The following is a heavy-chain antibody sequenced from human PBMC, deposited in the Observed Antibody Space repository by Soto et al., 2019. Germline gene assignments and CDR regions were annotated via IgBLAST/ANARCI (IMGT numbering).Heavy chain of an antibody. J-gene: IGHJ5*02. CDR1: GFTFSSYS. Sequence: GGSLRLSCAASGFTFSSYSMNWVRQAPGKGLEWVSYISSSSSTIYYADSVKGRFTISRDNAKNSLYLQMNSLRDEDTAVYYCARDAPFPYSSSQPAGDNWFDPWGQGTLVTVSS. V-gene: IGHV3-48*02. CDR3: ARDAPFPYSSSQPAGDNWFDP. D-gene: IGHD6-13*01. CDR2: ISSSSSTI.